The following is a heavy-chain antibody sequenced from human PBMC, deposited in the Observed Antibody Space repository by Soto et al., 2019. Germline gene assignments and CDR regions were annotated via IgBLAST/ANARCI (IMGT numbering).Heavy chain of an antibody. CDR3: AKCDTYYYDSSGYPFDY. CDR2: ISGSGGST. CDR1: GFTFRSYA. V-gene: IGHV3-23*01. Sequence: PGGSLRLSCAASGFTFRSYAMSWVRQAPGKGLEWVSAISGSGGSTYYADSVKGRFTISRDNSKNTLYLQMNSLRAEDTAVYYCAKCDTYYYDSSGYPFDYWGQGTLVTVSS. J-gene: IGHJ4*02. D-gene: IGHD3-22*01.